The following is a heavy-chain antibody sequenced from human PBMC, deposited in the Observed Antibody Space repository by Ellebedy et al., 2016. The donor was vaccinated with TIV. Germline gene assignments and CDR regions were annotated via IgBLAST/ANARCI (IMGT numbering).Heavy chain of an antibody. CDR1: GGSISSYY. CDR2: IYSSGST. J-gene: IGHJ4*02. Sequence: SETLSLTCTVTGGSISSYYWSWIRQPPGEGLEWIGHIYSSGSTNYNPSLKSRVTISLDMTENQFSLKLGSVTAADTAIYYCAASIGAPFHSWGQGTLVTVSS. V-gene: IGHV4-59*01. CDR3: AASIGAPFHS. D-gene: IGHD5-12*01.